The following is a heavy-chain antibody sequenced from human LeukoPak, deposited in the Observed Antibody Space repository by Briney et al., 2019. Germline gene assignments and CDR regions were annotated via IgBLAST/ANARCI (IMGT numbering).Heavy chain of an antibody. Sequence: SDTLSLTCAVYGGSFSGYYWSWIRQPPGKGLEWIGEINHSGSTNYTPSLKSRVTISVDTSKNQFSLKLSSVTAADTAVYYCARGPPYTASDYFAYWGQGTLVTVSS. D-gene: IGHD5-18*01. CDR3: ARGPPYTASDYFAY. CDR2: INHSGST. J-gene: IGHJ4*02. V-gene: IGHV4-34*01. CDR1: GGSFSGYY.